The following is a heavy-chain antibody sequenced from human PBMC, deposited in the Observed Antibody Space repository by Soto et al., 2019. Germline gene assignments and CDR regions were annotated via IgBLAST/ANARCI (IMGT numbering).Heavy chain of an antibody. V-gene: IGHV1-18*01. D-gene: IGHD6-13*01. CDR3: ARDMSVGIAAAGTDAFDI. Sequence: ASVKVSCKASGYTFTSYGISWVRQAPGQGLEWMGWISAYNGNTNYAQKLQGRVTMTTDTSTSTAYMELRSLRSDDTAVYYCARDMSVGIAAAGTDAFDIWGQGTMVTVSS. CDR2: ISAYNGNT. J-gene: IGHJ3*02. CDR1: GYTFTSYG.